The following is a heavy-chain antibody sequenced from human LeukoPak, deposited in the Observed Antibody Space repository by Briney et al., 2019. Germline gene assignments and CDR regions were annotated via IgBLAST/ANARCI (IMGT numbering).Heavy chain of an antibody. V-gene: IGHV5-51*01. Sequence: GESLKISCKGSGYSFTSYWIGWVRQMPGKGLEWMGIIYPGDSDTRYSPSFQGQVTISADKSISTAYLQWSSLKASDTAMYYCARHRRNYDILTGYHNPGKAPYFDYWGQGTLVTVSS. CDR1: GYSFTSYW. D-gene: IGHD3-9*01. CDR2: IYPGDSDT. CDR3: ARHRRNYDILTGYHNPGKAPYFDY. J-gene: IGHJ4*02.